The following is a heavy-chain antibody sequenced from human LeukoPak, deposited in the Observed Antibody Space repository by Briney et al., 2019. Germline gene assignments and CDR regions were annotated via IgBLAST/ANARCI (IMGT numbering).Heavy chain of an antibody. V-gene: IGHV3-30*04. J-gene: IGHJ4*02. CDR1: GFAFSTYT. D-gene: IGHD3-10*01. Sequence: PGGSLRLFCAASGFAFSTYTMHWVRQAPGKGPEWVSVISYDGSNKYYADSVKGRFTISRDNSKNMLYLQMNSLRAEDTAVYYCAKDLYGSGSYFDYWGQGTLVTVSS. CDR3: AKDLYGSGSYFDY. CDR2: ISYDGSNK.